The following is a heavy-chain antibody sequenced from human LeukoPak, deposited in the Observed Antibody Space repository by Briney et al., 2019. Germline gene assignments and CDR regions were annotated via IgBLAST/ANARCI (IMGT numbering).Heavy chain of an antibody. D-gene: IGHD3-22*01. Sequence: GGSLRLSCAASGFTFSSYAMHWVRQAPGKGLEWVAVISYDGSNKYYADSVKGRFTISRDNSKNTLYLQMNSLRAEDTAVYYCAGDYYDSSGYYYRDYWGQGTLVTVSS. V-gene: IGHV3-30-3*01. J-gene: IGHJ4*02. CDR1: GFTFSSYA. CDR3: AGDYYDSSGYYYRDY. CDR2: ISYDGSNK.